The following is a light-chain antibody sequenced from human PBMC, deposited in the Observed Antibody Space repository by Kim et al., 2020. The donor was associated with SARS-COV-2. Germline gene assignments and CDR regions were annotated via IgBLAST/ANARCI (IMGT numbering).Light chain of an antibody. J-gene: IGLJ2*01. CDR2: DVS. CDR3: SSYTSSSTS. Sequence: QSALTQPASVSGSPGQSITISCTGTSSDVGGYNYVSWYQQHPGKAPKLMIYDVSKRPSGVSNRFSGSKSGNTASLTISGLQAEDEADYYCSSYTSSSTSFGGGTKL. CDR1: SSDVGGYNY. V-gene: IGLV2-14*01.